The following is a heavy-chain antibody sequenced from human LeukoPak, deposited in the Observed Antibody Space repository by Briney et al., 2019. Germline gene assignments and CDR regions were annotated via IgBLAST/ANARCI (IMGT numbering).Heavy chain of an antibody. CDR3: AKGTWELLITPFFDY. D-gene: IGHD1-26*01. CDR2: ISSSSSTI. CDR1: GFTFSSYS. J-gene: IGHJ4*02. Sequence: GGSLRLSCAASGFTFSSYSMNWVRQAPGKGLEWVSYISSSSSTIYYADSVKGRFTISRDNAKNSLYLQMNSLRAEDTALYYCAKGTWELLITPFFDYWGQGTLVTVSS. V-gene: IGHV3-48*01.